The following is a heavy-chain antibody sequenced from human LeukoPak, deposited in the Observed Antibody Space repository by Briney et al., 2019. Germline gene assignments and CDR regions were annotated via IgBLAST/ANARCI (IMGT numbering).Heavy chain of an antibody. CDR2: IRYDGSNK. Sequence: GGSLRLSCAASGFTFSTYGMHWFRRAQAKGLEWVAFIRYDGSNKYYTDSVKGRFTMSRDNSKNTLYLQMNSLRPEDTAVYHCAKDKPPYSTNWYPLDYWGQGTLVTVSS. D-gene: IGHD6-13*01. CDR1: GFTFSTYG. J-gene: IGHJ4*02. V-gene: IGHV3-30*02. CDR3: AKDKPPYSTNWYPLDY.